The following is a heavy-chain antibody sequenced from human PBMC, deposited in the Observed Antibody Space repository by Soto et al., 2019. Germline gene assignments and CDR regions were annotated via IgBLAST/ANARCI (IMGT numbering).Heavy chain of an antibody. J-gene: IGHJ6*02. CDR2: TYYRSKWYN. Sequence: PSQTLSLTCAISGDSVSSNSAAWNWIRQSPSRGLEWLGRTYYRSKWYNDYAVSVKSRITINPDTSKNQFSLQLNSVTPEDTAVYYCARDSIAAAGTEDCYYYGMDFWGQGTTVTVSS. D-gene: IGHD6-13*01. V-gene: IGHV6-1*01. CDR3: ARDSIAAAGTEDCYYYGMDF. CDR1: GDSVSSNSAA.